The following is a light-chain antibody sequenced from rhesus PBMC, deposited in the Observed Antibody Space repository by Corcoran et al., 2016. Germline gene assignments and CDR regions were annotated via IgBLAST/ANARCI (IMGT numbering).Light chain of an antibody. V-gene: IGKV2-65*01. CDR3: GQGAHLPMYS. Sequence: DVVMTQSPLSLPITPGQPASISCRSSQSLVHSNGNTYLSWYQQKPGQPPRLLIYRVSNRYSGVPDRFSGSGAGTDFTLKISRVEAEDVGVYYCGQGAHLPMYSFGQGTKVEIK. CDR2: RVS. CDR1: QSLVHSNGNTY. J-gene: IGKJ2*01.